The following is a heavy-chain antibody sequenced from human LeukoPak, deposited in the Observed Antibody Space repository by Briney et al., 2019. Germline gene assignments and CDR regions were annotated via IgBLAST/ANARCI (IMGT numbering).Heavy chain of an antibody. V-gene: IGHV4-34*01. Sequence: SETPSLTCTVSGGSISGYYWSWIRQPPGKGLEWIGEINHSGSTNYNPSLKSRVTISVDTSKNQFSLKLSSVTAADTAVYYCARGPLWFGELWNNWFDPWGQGTLVTVSS. CDR3: ARGPLWFGELWNNWFDP. J-gene: IGHJ5*02. D-gene: IGHD3-10*01. CDR2: INHSGST. CDR1: GGSISGYY.